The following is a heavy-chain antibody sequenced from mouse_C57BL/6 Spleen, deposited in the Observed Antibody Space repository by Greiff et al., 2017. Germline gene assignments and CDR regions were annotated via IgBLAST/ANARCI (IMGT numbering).Heavy chain of an antibody. CDR1: GYSITSGYY. CDR3: ARGLHCSSYFDY. J-gene: IGHJ2*01. CDR2: ISYDGSN. D-gene: IGHD1-1*01. V-gene: IGHV3-6*01. Sequence: EVKLQESGPGLVKPSQSLSLTCSVTGYSITSGYYWNWIRQFPGNKLEWMGYISYDGSNNYNPSLKNRISITRDTSKNQFVLKLNSVTTEDTATYYCARGLHCSSYFDYWGQGTTLTVSS.